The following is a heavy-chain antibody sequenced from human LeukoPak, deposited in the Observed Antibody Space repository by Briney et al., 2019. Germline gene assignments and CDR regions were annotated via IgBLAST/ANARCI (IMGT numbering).Heavy chain of an antibody. V-gene: IGHV1-69*13. J-gene: IGHJ6*03. CDR2: IIPIFGTA. CDR3: ARGPLYYDILTGYSDGYYYMDV. Sequence: SVKVSCKASGGTFSSYAISWVRQAPGQGLEWMGGIIPIFGTANYAQKFQGRVTITADESTSTAYMELSSLRSEDTAVYYCARGPLYYDILTGYSDGYYYMDVWGKGTAVTVSS. D-gene: IGHD3-9*01. CDR1: GGTFSSYA.